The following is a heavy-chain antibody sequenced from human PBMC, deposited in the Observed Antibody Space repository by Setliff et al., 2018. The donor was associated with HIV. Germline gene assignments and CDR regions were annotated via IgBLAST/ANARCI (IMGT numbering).Heavy chain of an antibody. CDR1: GFTFSSYS. CDR3: ARVPRISYTRGVYYYYYMDV. Sequence: GGSLRLSCAASGFTFSSYSMNWVRQAPGKGLEWVSSISSSSSYIYYADSVKGRFTISRDNAKNSLYLQMNSLRAEDTAVYYCARVPRISYTRGVYYYYYMDVWGKGTTVTVSS. V-gene: IGHV3-21*01. CDR2: ISSSSSYI. D-gene: IGHD3-10*01. J-gene: IGHJ6*03.